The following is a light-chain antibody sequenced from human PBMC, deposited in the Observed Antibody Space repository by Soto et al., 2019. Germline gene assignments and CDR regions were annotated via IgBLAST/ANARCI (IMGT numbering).Light chain of an antibody. Sequence: DIQITQSPSSLSASVLDRFTITCQASQAISNFLNWYQHKPGKAPKLLIYDASNLETGVPSRFSGSGSGTDFTFTIRSLQPEDVATYYCQQYDNVPITFGQGTRLEIK. V-gene: IGKV1-33*01. J-gene: IGKJ5*01. CDR2: DAS. CDR3: QQYDNVPIT. CDR1: QAISNF.